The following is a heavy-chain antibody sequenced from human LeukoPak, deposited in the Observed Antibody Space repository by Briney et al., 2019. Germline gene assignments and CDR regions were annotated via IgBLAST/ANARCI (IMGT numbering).Heavy chain of an antibody. D-gene: IGHD6-13*01. V-gene: IGHV4-59*08. CDR1: GGSMRSYY. Sequence: PSETLSLTCTVSGGSMRSYYWTWIRQPPGKGLECIGYVYYTGSTDYNPSLKSRVTISADMSKNQFSLKLSSVTAADTAVYYCARQAYSSNLGWFDPWGQGTLVTVSS. CDR2: VYYTGST. J-gene: IGHJ5*02. CDR3: ARQAYSSNLGWFDP.